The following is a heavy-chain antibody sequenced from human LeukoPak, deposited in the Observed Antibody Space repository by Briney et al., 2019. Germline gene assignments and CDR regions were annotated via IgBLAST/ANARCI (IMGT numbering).Heavy chain of an antibody. CDR2: ITGSGSGT. D-gene: IGHD2/OR15-2a*01. V-gene: IGHV3-23*01. J-gene: IGHJ4*02. CDR3: AREWEPYGIYAY. Sequence: GGSLRLSCAASGFTFSSYAMSWVRQAPGKGLEWVSGITGSGSGTYYADSVKGRFTISRDNAKNTLYLQMNSLRAEDTAVYYCAREWEPYGIYAYWGQGTLVTVSS. CDR1: GFTFSSYA.